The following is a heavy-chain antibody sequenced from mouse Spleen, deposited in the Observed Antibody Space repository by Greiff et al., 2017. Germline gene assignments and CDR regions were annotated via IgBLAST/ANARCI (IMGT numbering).Heavy chain of an antibody. CDR2: INYDGGST. J-gene: IGHJ2*01. CDR1: GFTFSDYY. V-gene: IGHV5-16*01. CDR3: ARDEANYFDY. Sequence: EVKLMESEGGLVQPGSSMKLSCTASGFTFSDYYMAWVRQVPEQGLEWVANINYDGGSTYYLDSLKSRVIISRDNAKNTLYLHMSSLKSEDTATDYCARDEANYFDYWGQGTTLTVSS.